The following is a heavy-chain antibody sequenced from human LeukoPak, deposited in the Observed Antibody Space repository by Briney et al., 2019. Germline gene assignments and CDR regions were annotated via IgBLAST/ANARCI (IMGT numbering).Heavy chain of an antibody. CDR3: TRGRLLWFGELFWFDY. CDR2: IRSKAYGGTT. D-gene: IGHD3-10*01. Sequence: GGSLRLSCAASGFTFSDYYMSWIRQAPGKGLEWVGFIRSKAYGGTTEYAASVKGRFTISRDDSKSIAYLQMNSLKTEDTAVYYCTRGRLLWFGELFWFDYWGQGTLVTVSS. J-gene: IGHJ4*02. CDR1: GFTFSDYY. V-gene: IGHV3-49*03.